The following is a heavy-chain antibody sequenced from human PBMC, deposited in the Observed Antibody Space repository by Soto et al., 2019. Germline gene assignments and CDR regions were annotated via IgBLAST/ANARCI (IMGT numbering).Heavy chain of an antibody. CDR1: GYTFTSYA. CDR2: INAGNGNT. D-gene: IGHD3-22*01. J-gene: IGHJ6*02. V-gene: IGHV1-3*01. CDR3: AREGLWYDSSGYYLHYYYYYGMDV. Sequence: ASVKVSCKASGYTFTSYAMHWVRQAPGQRLEWMGWINAGNGNTKYSQKFQGRVTITRDTSASTAYMELSSLRSEDTAVYYCAREGLWYDSSGYYLHYYYYYGMDVWGQGTTVTVS.